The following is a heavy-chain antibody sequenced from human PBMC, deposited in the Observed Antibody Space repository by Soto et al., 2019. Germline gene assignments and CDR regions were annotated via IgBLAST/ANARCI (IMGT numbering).Heavy chain of an antibody. Sequence: GGSLRLSWAASGFTVSTKYMSWVRQAPGKGLEGVSVIYSGGSTFYADSVRGRFTISRDNSKNTVNLQMNSLIAEDTAVYYCARDPWAADYWGQGTLVTVSS. J-gene: IGHJ4*02. CDR3: ARDPWAADY. D-gene: IGHD3-16*01. CDR1: GFTVSTKY. V-gene: IGHV3-66*01. CDR2: IYSGGST.